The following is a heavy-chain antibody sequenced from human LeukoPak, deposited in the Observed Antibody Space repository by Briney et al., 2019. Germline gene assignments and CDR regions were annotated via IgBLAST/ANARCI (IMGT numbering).Heavy chain of an antibody. V-gene: IGHV5-51*01. Sequence: GESLQISCQASGDTFSDTYIAWVRQMAGKGLEWMGIVYFDGSDTRYSPSFQGQVTISVDQSISRAYLQWTSLKTSDTAMYYRARFLHGNSLDYWGQGTLVTVSS. J-gene: IGHJ4*02. D-gene: IGHD1-7*01. CDR1: GDTFSDTY. CDR2: VYFDGSDT. CDR3: ARFLHGNSLDY.